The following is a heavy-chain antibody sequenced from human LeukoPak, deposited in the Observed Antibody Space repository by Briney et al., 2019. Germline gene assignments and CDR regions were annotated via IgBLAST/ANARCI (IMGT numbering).Heavy chain of an antibody. CDR2: SNPSGGST. CDR3: ARGIAAAGTISQYFQH. J-gene: IGHJ1*01. Sequence: GASVKVSCKASGDTFTTDYIHWVRQGPGQGPEWMGVSNPSGGSTTNAQKFQGRVTMTRDTSTSTVYMELSSLRSEDTAVYYCARGIAAAGTISQYFQHWGQGTLVTVSS. V-gene: IGHV1-46*01. D-gene: IGHD6-13*01. CDR1: GDTFTTDY.